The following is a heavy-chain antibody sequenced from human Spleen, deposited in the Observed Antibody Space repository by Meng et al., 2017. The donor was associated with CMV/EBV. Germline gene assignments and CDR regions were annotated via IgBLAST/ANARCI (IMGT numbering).Heavy chain of an antibody. Sequence: SVKVSCKASGYTFNHYGLSWVRQAPGQGLEWMGTFIPLINTAEYARKFQGRVTITADKSSTTTHLELTSLTSGDTAVYYCARSPSILVGHSEIDLWGQGTLVTVSS. V-gene: IGHV1-69*04. CDR2: FIPLINTA. CDR1: GYTFNHYG. D-gene: IGHD3-22*01. J-gene: IGHJ5*02. CDR3: ARSPSILVGHSEIDL.